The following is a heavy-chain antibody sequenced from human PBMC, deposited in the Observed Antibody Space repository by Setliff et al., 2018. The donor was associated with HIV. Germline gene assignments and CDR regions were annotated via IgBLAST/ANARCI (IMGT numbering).Heavy chain of an antibody. CDR2: INPNSGGT. J-gene: IGHJ3*02. Sequence: ASVKVSCKASGYTFTGYYMHWVRQAPGQGLEWMGWINPNSGGTNYAQKFQGWVTMTRDTSISTAYMELSSLRSEDTAVYYCAAEVKGILWFGGDAFDIWGQGTMVTVSS. V-gene: IGHV1-2*04. CDR1: GYTFTGYY. CDR3: AAEVKGILWFGGDAFDI. D-gene: IGHD3-10*01.